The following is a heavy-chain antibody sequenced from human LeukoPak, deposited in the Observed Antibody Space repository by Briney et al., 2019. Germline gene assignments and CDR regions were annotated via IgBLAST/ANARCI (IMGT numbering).Heavy chain of an antibody. D-gene: IGHD1-7*01. CDR1: GFTVSINY. CDR3: ARDRGITGTSLNWFDP. CDR2: LYSGGNT. J-gene: IGHJ5*02. V-gene: IGHV3-66*01. Sequence: GGSLRLSCAASGFTVSINYMSWVRQAPGKGLEWVSVLYSGGNTYYADSVKGRFTISRDNSKNTLYLQMNSLRAEDTAVYYCARDRGITGTSLNWFDPWGQGTLVTVSS.